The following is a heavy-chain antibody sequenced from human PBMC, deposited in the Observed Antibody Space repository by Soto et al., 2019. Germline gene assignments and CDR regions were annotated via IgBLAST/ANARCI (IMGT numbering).Heavy chain of an antibody. CDR2: INPSGGST. J-gene: IGHJ2*01. D-gene: IGHD2-8*01. CDR1: GYTFTSYY. V-gene: IGHV1-46*01. CDR3: ARDQGYCTNGVCYKWYFDL. Sequence: QVQLVQSGAEVKKPGASVKVSCKASGYTFTSYYMHWVRQAPGQGLEWMGIINPSGGSTSYAQKFHGRVTMTRDTSTSTVYMELSSLRSEDTAVYYCARDQGYCTNGVCYKWYFDLWGRGTLVTVSS.